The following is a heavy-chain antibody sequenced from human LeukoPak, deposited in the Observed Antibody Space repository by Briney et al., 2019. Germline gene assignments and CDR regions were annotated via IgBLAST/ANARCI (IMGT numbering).Heavy chain of an antibody. CDR3: ASYPLGATGDAFDI. CDR2: IYYSGST. CDR1: GGSISSYY. D-gene: IGHD3-16*01. J-gene: IGHJ3*02. V-gene: IGHV4-59*08. Sequence: PSETLSLTCTVSGGSISSYYWSWIRQPPGKGPEWIGYIYYSGSTNYNPSLKSRVTISVDTSKNQFSLKLSSVTAADTAVYYCASYPLGATGDAFDIWGQGTMVTVSS.